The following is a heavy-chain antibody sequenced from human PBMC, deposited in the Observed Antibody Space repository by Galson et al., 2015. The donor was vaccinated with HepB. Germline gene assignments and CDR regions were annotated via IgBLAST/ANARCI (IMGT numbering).Heavy chain of an antibody. CDR2: FDPEDGET. V-gene: IGHV1-24*01. Sequence: SVKVSCKVSGYTLTELSMHWVRQAPGKGLEWMGGFDPEDGETIYAQKFQGRVTMTEDTSTDTAYMELSSLRSEDTAVYYCATILFGYCSGGSCYGFDYWGQGTLVTVSS. CDR1: GYTLTELS. J-gene: IGHJ4*02. D-gene: IGHD2-15*01. CDR3: ATILFGYCSGGSCYGFDY.